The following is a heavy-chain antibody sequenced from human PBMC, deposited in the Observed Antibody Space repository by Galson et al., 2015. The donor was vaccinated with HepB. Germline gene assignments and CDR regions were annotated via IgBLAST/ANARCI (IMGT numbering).Heavy chain of an antibody. V-gene: IGHV4-59*01. CDR1: GGSISSYY. CDR2: IYYSGST. CDR3: ARGVAAAGTIWFDP. D-gene: IGHD6-13*01. J-gene: IGHJ5*02. Sequence: LSLTCTVSGGSISSYYWSWIRQPPGKGLEWIGYIYYSGSTNYNPSLKSRVTISVDTSKNQFSLKLSSVTAADTAVYYCARGVAAAGTIWFDPWGQGTLVTVSS.